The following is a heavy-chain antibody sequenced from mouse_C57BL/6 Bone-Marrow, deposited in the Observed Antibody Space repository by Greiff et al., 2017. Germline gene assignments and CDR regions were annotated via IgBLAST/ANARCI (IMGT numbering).Heavy chain of an antibody. V-gene: IGHV1-15*01. Sequence: QVQLQQSGAELVRPGASVTLSCKASGYTFTDYEMHWVKQTPVHGLEWIGAIDPETGGTAYNQKFKGKAILTADKSSSTAYMELRSLTSEDSAVYYCTRRTWVGFAYWGQGTLVTVSA. CDR2: IDPETGGT. CDR3: TRRTWVGFAY. CDR1: GYTFTDYE. D-gene: IGHD1-1*02. J-gene: IGHJ3*01.